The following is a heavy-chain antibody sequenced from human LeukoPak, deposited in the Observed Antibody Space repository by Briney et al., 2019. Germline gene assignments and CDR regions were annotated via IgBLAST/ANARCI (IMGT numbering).Heavy chain of an antibody. Sequence: SETLSLTCAVYGGSFSGYYWSWIRQPPGKGLEWIGEINHSGSTNYNPSLKSRVTISVDTSKNQFSLKLSSVTAADTAVYYCARDLVRSWFDPWGQGTLVTVSS. CDR1: GGSFSGYY. CDR3: ARDLVRSWFDP. V-gene: IGHV4-34*01. CDR2: INHSGST. J-gene: IGHJ5*02. D-gene: IGHD6-13*01.